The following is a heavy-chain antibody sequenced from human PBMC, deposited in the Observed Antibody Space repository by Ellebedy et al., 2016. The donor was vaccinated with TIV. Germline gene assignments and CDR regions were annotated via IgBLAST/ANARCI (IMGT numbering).Heavy chain of an antibody. J-gene: IGHJ4*02. V-gene: IGHV3-43*01. CDR1: GFTFDDYT. Sequence: GESLKISCAASGFTFDDYTMNWVRQAPGKGLEWVALISWDGSGTHYADSVKGRFTISRDNAKNSLYLQMNSLRDEDTAVYYCARDSAIQYDHWGQGTLVTVSS. CDR2: ISWDGSGT. CDR3: ARDSAIQYDH. D-gene: IGHD4-11*01.